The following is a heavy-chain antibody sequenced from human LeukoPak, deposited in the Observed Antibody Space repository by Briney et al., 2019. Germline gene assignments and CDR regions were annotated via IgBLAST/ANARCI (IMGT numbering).Heavy chain of an antibody. CDR3: ARDLVGADLAFDY. D-gene: IGHD1-26*01. Sequence: ASVKVSCKASGYTFTGYYMHWVRQAPGQGLEWMGWINPNSGGTNYAQKFQGRVTMTRDTSISTAYMELSRLRSDDTAVYYCARDLVGADLAFDYWGQGTLVTVSS. V-gene: IGHV1-2*02. J-gene: IGHJ4*02. CDR2: INPNSGGT. CDR1: GYTFTGYY.